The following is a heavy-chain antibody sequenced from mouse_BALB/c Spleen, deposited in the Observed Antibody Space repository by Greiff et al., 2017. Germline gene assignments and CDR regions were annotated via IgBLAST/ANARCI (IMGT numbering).Heavy chain of an antibody. Sequence: EVQLQQSGPGLVKPSQSLSLTCTVTGYSITSDYAWNWIRQFPGNKLEWMGYISYSGSTSYNPSLKSRISITRDTSKNQFFLQLNSVTTEDTATYYCARRGIYYDSGGLAWFAYWGQGTLVTVSA. CDR3: ARRGIYYDSGGLAWFAY. CDR2: ISYSGST. V-gene: IGHV3-2*02. J-gene: IGHJ3*01. CDR1: GYSITSDYA. D-gene: IGHD2-4*01.